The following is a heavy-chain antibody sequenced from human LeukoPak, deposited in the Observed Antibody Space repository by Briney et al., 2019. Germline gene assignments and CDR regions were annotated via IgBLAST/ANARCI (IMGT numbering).Heavy chain of an antibody. CDR1: GGSFSGYY. D-gene: IGHD1-1*01. CDR3: ARAIVFGGTYVGY. Sequence: PSETLSLTCAVYGGSFSGYYWSWIRQPPGKGLEWIGEISHGGSTHYNPSLTSRVTISVDTSKNQFSLKLTSVAAADTAVYYCARAIVFGGTYVGYWGQGTLVTVSS. J-gene: IGHJ4*02. CDR2: ISHGGST. V-gene: IGHV4-34*01.